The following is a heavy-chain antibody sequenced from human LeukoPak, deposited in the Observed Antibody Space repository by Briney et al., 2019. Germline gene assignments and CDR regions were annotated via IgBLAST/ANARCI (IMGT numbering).Heavy chain of an antibody. J-gene: IGHJ6*02. CDR2: IRYDGSNK. CDR3: ARAQRYSSSWYPYYYYYGMDV. CDR1: GFTFSSYG. V-gene: IGHV3-30*02. Sequence: HPGGSLRLSCAASGFTFSSYGMHWVRQAPGKGLEWVAFIRYDGSNKYYADSVKGRFTISRDNSKNTLYLQMNSLRAEDTAVYYCARAQRYSSSWYPYYYYYGMDVWGQGTTVTVSS. D-gene: IGHD6-13*01.